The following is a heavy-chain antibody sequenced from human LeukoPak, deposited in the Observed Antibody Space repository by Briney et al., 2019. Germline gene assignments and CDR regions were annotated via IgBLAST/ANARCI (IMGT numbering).Heavy chain of an antibody. CDR2: IVGSSSTI. Sequence: TGGSLRLSCAAFGFSFSTYSMNWVRQAPGKGLEWVSYIVGSSSTIYYADSVKGRFTISRDNAKNSLYLQMDSLRAEDTAVYYCATDSPETAAFDYWGQGTLVTVSS. CDR3: ATDSPETAAFDY. J-gene: IGHJ4*02. D-gene: IGHD1-1*01. V-gene: IGHV3-48*04. CDR1: GFSFSTYS.